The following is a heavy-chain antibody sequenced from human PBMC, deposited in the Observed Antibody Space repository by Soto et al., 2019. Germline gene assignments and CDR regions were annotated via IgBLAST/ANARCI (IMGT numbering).Heavy chain of an antibody. CDR2: INHSGST. J-gene: IGHJ4*02. V-gene: IGHV4-34*01. CDR3: ARYYGDYERSFDY. CDR1: GGSFSGYY. Sequence: SETLSLTCAVYGGSFSGYYWSWIRQPPGKGLEWIGEINHSGSTNYNPSLKSRVTISVDTSKNQFSLKLSSVTAADTAVYYCARYYGDYERSFDYWGQGTLVTVSS. D-gene: IGHD4-17*01.